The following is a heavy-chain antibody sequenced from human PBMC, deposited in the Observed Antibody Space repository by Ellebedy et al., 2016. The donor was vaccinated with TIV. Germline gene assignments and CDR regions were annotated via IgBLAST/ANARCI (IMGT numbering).Heavy chain of an antibody. J-gene: IGHJ4*02. Sequence: GGSLRLSCAASGFTFSGYSMNWVRQAPGKGLEWVSYISSSSSTIFYADSVKGRFTISRDNAKRSLYLQLNSLRAEDTAVYYCASQIKLSAFDYWGQGTLVTVSS. CDR3: ASQIKLSAFDY. V-gene: IGHV3-48*01. CDR2: ISSSSSTI. D-gene: IGHD3-16*02. CDR1: GFTFSGYS.